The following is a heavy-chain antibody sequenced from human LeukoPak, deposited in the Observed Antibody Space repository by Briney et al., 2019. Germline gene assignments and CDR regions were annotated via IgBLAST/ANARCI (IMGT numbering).Heavy chain of an antibody. Sequence: SETLSLTCTISGGSISSGGYYWSWIRQHPGKGLEWIGYIYYSGSTNYNPSLKSRVTISVDTSKNQFSLKLSSVTAADTAVYYCARDSYPRYSSSWYGFDYWGQGTLVTVSS. J-gene: IGHJ4*02. CDR1: GGSISSGGYY. CDR2: IYYSGST. CDR3: ARDSYPRYSSSWYGFDY. D-gene: IGHD6-13*01. V-gene: IGHV4-61*08.